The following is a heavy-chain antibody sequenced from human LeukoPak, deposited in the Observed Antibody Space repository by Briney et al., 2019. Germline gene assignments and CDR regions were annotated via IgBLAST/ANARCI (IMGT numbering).Heavy chain of an antibody. CDR2: IIPIFGTA. D-gene: IGHD2-2*01. J-gene: IGHJ6*03. CDR1: GGTFISYA. Sequence: SVKVSCKASGGTFISYAISWVRQAPGQGLEWMGGIIPIFGTANYAQKFQGRVTITADESTSTAYMELSSLRSEDTAVYYCARERKTSCSSTSCYVYFYYYMDVWGKGTTVTISS. CDR3: ARERKTSCSSTSCYVYFYYYMDV. V-gene: IGHV1-69*01.